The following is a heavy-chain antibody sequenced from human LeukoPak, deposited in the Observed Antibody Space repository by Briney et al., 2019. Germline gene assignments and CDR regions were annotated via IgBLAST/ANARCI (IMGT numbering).Heavy chain of an antibody. CDR3: ARGHRREGNYYYYYMDV. J-gene: IGHJ6*03. CDR1: GGTFSSYA. Sequence: ASVKVSCKASGGTFSSYAISWVRQAPGQGLEWMGGIIPIFGTANYAQKFQGRVTITADESTSTAYMELSSLRSEDTAVYYCARGHRREGNYYYYYMDVWGKGTTVTVSS. V-gene: IGHV1-69*13. CDR2: IIPIFGTA.